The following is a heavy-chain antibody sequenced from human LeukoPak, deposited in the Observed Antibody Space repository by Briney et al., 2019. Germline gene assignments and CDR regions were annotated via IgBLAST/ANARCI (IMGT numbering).Heavy chain of an antibody. CDR2: INTDGSGT. D-gene: IGHD6-19*01. CDR1: GFTFSSYW. Sequence: PGGSLRLSCAASGFTFSSYWMHWVRQAPGKGLVWVSRINTDGSGTSYADSVKGRFTISRDNAKNTLYLQMNSLRAEDTAVYYCARTPWSSGWEDYWGQGTLVTVSS. J-gene: IGHJ4*02. V-gene: IGHV3-74*01. CDR3: ARTPWSSGWEDY.